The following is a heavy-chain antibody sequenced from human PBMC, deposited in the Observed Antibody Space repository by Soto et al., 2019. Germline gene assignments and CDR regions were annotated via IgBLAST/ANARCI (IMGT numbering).Heavy chain of an antibody. J-gene: IGHJ4*02. Sequence: KTSETLSLTCIVSGGSVYSNGHYWVWIRQPPGKGLEWIGSIDNNGVTNYNSSLKSRVTISRDTSKNQFSLRLTSVTAADTAVYYCGKILVGATGHTDADSWGPGTLVTVSS. D-gene: IGHD2-15*01. CDR3: GKILVGATGHTDADS. CDR2: IDNNGVT. V-gene: IGHV4-39*01. CDR1: GGSVYSNGHY.